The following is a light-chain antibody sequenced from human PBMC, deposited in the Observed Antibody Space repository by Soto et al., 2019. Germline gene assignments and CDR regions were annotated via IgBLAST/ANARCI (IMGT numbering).Light chain of an antibody. CDR2: GAS. J-gene: IGKJ1*01. V-gene: IGKV3-20*01. CDR1: QSVSSSY. Sequence: EIVLTQSPGTLSLSPGVRATLSCRASQSVSSSYLAWYQQKPGQAPRLLIYGASSRATGIPDRFSGSGSGTDFTLTISRLEPEDFAVYYCHQYGSSPSTFGQGTKVDI. CDR3: HQYGSSPST.